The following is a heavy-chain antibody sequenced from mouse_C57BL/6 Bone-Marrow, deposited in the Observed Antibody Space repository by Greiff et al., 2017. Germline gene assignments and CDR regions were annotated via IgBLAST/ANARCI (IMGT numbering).Heavy chain of an antibody. Sequence: EVMLVESGGGLVQSGRSLRLSCATSGFTFSDFYMEWVRQAPGKGLEWIAASRNKANDYTTEYSASVKGRFIVSRDTSQSILYLQMNALRAEDTAIYYWARDAGYYDYVYAMDYWGQGTSVTVSS. CDR3: ARDAGYYDYVYAMDY. J-gene: IGHJ4*01. CDR2: SRNKANDYTT. V-gene: IGHV7-1*01. CDR1: GFTFSDFY. D-gene: IGHD2-4*01.